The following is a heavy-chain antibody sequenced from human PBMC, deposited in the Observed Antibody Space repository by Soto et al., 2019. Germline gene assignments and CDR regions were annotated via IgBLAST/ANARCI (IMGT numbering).Heavy chain of an antibody. Sequence: QVQLQESGPGLVKPSQTLSLTCTVSGGSISSGGYYWSWIRQHPGKGLEWIGYIYYSGSTYYNPSLKSRVTISVDTSKNQCSLNLSSVTAADPAVYSCASQMRLGWLRFDYWGQGTLVTVSS. D-gene: IGHD5-12*01. J-gene: IGHJ4*02. V-gene: IGHV4-31*03. CDR2: IYYSGST. CDR3: ASQMRLGWLRFDY. CDR1: GGSISSGGYY.